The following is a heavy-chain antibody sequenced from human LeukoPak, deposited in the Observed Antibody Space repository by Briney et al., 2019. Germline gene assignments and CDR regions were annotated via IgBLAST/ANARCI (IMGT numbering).Heavy chain of an antibody. D-gene: IGHD3-10*01. CDR2: ISYDGSNK. Sequence: PGGSLRLSCAASGFTFSSYAMHWVRQAPGKGLEWVAVISYDGSNKYYADSVKGRFTISRDNSKNTLYLQMNSLRAEDTAVYYCARASFGELLFALDYWGQGTLVTVSS. V-gene: IGHV3-30-3*01. J-gene: IGHJ4*02. CDR1: GFTFSSYA. CDR3: ARASFGELLFALDY.